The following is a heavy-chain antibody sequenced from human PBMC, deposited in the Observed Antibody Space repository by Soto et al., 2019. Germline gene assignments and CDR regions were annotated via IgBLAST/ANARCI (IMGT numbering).Heavy chain of an antibody. CDR2: IYYSGST. J-gene: IGHJ6*03. CDR1: GGSISSSSYY. CDR3: ARGSQDDYGDYVARGGYYMDV. Sequence: SETLSLTCTVSGGSISSSSYYWGWIRQPPGKGLEWIGSIYYSGSTYYNPSLKSRVTISVDTSKNQFSLKLSSVTAADTAVYYCARGSQDDYGDYVARGGYYMDVWGKGTTVTVSS. D-gene: IGHD4-17*01. V-gene: IGHV4-39*07.